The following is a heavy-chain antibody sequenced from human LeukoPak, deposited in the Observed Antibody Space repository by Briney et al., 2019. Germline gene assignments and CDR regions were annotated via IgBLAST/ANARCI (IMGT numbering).Heavy chain of an antibody. D-gene: IGHD3-10*01. V-gene: IGHV1-8*01. CDR1: GYTFTSFD. CDR2: MNPNSGNT. CDR3: ARSLLYVSGSYYSYYYYGMDV. Sequence: ASVKVSCKASGYTFTSFDINWVRQATGQGLEWMGWMNPNSGNTGYAQKFQGRVTMTRNTSISTAYMELSSLRSEDTAVYYCARSLLYVSGSYYSYYYYGMDVWGQGTTVTVSS. J-gene: IGHJ6*02.